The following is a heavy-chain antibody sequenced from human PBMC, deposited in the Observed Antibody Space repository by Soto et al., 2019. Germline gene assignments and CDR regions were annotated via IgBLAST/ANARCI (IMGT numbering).Heavy chain of an antibody. CDR3: ARRLQGDFWSGYYHYYYYMDV. J-gene: IGHJ6*03. V-gene: IGHV4-34*01. D-gene: IGHD3-3*01. CDR1: GGSFSGYY. CDR2: INHSGST. Sequence: SETLSLTCAVYGGSFSGYYWSWIRQPPGKGLEWIGEINHSGSTNYNPSLKSRVTISVDTSKIQFSLKLSSVTAADTAVYYCARRLQGDFWSGYYHYYYYMDVWGKGTTVTVSS.